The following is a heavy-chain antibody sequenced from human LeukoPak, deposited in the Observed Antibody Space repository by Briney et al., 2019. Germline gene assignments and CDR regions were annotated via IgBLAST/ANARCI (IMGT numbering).Heavy chain of an antibody. Sequence: KPSETLSLTCTVSGGSISSSSYYWGWIRQPPGKGLEWIGSIYYSGSTYYNPSLKSRVTISVDTSKNQFSLKLSSVTAADTAVYYCARAPAGYSYGPPYYMDVWGKGTTVTVSS. CDR3: ARAPAGYSYGPPYYMDV. V-gene: IGHV4-39*07. CDR1: GGSISSSSYY. D-gene: IGHD5-18*01. J-gene: IGHJ6*03. CDR2: IYYSGST.